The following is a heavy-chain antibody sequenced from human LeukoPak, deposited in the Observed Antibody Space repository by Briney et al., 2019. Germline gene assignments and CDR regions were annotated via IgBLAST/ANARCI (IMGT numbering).Heavy chain of an antibody. CDR3: ARDYCGGDCFPDY. V-gene: IGHV1-2*06. J-gene: IGHJ4*02. CDR1: GYTFTGYY. Sequence: ASVKVSCKASGYTFTGYYAHWVRQAPGQGLEWMGRINPNSGDTNYAQKFQGRVTMTRDTSISTAYMELSRLRSDDTAVYYCARDYCGGDCFPDYWGQGTLVTVSS. CDR2: INPNSGDT. D-gene: IGHD2-21*02.